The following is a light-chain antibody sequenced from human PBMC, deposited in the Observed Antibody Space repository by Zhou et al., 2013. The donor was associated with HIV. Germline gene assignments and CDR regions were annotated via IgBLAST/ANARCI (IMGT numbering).Light chain of an antibody. CDR3: QQYSSSPTWT. CDR1: QSVSSSY. CDR2: GAS. Sequence: EIVLTQSPGTLSLSPGERATVSCRASQSVSSSYLAWYQQKPGQAPRLLIYGASSRATGIPDRFSGSGSGTDFTLTISRLEPEDFAVYYCQQYSSSPTWTFGQGPRWKSN. J-gene: IGKJ1*01. V-gene: IGKV3-20*01.